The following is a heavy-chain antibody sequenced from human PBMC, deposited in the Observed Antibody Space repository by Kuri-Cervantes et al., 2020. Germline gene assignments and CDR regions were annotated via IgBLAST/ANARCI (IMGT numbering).Heavy chain of an antibody. J-gene: IGHJ3*01. V-gene: IGHV4-38-2*01. CDR3: TRVLDYYGSGSYGFDF. CDR1: GFTFSDYY. CDR2: MYYTGST. D-gene: IGHD3-10*01. Sequence: ESLKISCAASGFTFSDYYMSWIRQAPGKGLEWVGSMYYTGSTYNNPSLRSRVTMSVDTSKNQFSLNLNSVTAADTAVYYCTRVLDYYGSGSYGFDFWGPGTVVTVSS.